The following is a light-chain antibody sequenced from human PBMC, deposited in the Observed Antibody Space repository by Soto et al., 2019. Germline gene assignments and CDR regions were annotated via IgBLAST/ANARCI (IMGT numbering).Light chain of an antibody. Sequence: EIVLTQSPGTLSLSPGERATLSCRASQSVTRSYLAWYQQKPDQAPRLLSYGTSSRATGIPDRFSGSGSGTDLPLTISRLEPEDFAVYYCQQFGSSSWTFGQGTKVEVK. CDR3: QQFGSSSWT. CDR2: GTS. J-gene: IGKJ1*01. CDR1: QSVTRSY. V-gene: IGKV3-20*01.